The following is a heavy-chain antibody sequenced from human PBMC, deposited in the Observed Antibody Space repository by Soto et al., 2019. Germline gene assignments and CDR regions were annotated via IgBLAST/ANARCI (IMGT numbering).Heavy chain of an antibody. CDR2: IYQSGTT. Sequence: PSETLSLTCTVSGGSISSVGYSWNWIRQPPGKGLEWIGNIYQSGTTDYNPSLKSRVTISVDSSKNQFSLKLSSVTAADTAVYYCARDNRSGYYFDYWGQGTLVTVSS. V-gene: IGHV4-30-2*01. J-gene: IGHJ4*02. D-gene: IGHD3-22*01. CDR1: GGSISSVGYS. CDR3: ARDNRSGYYFDY.